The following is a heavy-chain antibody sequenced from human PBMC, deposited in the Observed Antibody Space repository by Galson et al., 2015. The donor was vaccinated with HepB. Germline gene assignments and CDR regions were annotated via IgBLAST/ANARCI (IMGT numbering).Heavy chain of an antibody. Sequence: SVKVSCKASGYTFTSYGISWVRQAPGQGLEWMGWISAYNGNTNYAQKLQGRVTMTTDKSTSTAYMELSSLRSEDTAVYYCAREIQGDIVVVPAAMPWFDPWGQGTLVTVSS. CDR2: ISAYNGNT. J-gene: IGHJ5*02. V-gene: IGHV1-18*04. CDR1: GYTFTSYG. D-gene: IGHD2-2*01. CDR3: AREIQGDIVVVPAAMPWFDP.